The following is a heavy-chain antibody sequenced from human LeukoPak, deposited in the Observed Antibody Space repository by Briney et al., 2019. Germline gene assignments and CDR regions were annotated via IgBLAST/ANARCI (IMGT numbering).Heavy chain of an antibody. V-gene: IGHV4-59*01. CDR1: GSSITSYY. Sequence: PSETLSLTCAVSGSSITSYYLTWIRQPPGKGLEWIGYIYHTGNIKYNPSLNSRVTISTDTYKNQFSLQLSSVPAADTAVYYCARFGSGWWYNDYWGQGTLVTVSS. CDR2: IYHTGNI. D-gene: IGHD6-19*01. CDR3: ARFGSGWWYNDY. J-gene: IGHJ4*02.